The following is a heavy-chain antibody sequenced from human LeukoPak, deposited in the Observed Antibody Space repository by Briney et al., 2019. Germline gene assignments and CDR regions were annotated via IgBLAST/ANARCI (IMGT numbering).Heavy chain of an antibody. Sequence: PGGSLRLSCAASGFTFSSYWMSWVRQAPGAGLEWVANIKQDGSEKYYVDSVKGRFPISRDNAKNSLYLQMNSLRAEDTAVYYCASQISYCGGGGCYGGSFECWGQGTLVTVSS. CDR2: IKQDGSEK. V-gene: IGHV3-7*02. CDR3: ASQISYCGGGGCYGGSFEC. J-gene: IGHJ4*02. CDR1: GFTFSSYW. D-gene: IGHD2-15*01.